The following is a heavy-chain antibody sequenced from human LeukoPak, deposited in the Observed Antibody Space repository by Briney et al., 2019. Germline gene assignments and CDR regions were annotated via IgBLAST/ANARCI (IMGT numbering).Heavy chain of an antibody. D-gene: IGHD7-27*01. CDR2: IYYTGSS. Sequence: TSETLSLTCTVSGGSISSYYWSWIRQSPGKGLEWIGYIYYTGSSSYNPSLRSRVTISADTSKNQFSLKLSSVTAADTAVYYCASRKLGNDYWGQGTLVTVSS. J-gene: IGHJ4*01. V-gene: IGHV4-59*01. CDR3: ASRKLGNDY. CDR1: GGSISSYY.